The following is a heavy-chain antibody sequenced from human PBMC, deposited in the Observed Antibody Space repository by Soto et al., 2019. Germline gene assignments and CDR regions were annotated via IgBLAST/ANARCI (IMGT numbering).Heavy chain of an antibody. Sequence: PSETLSLTCTVSGGSISSGSYYWGWIRQPPGKGLEWIGSIYYSGSTYYNPSLKSRVTISVDTSKNQFSLKLSSVTAADTAVYYCARHSRLLWFGELFGYYYYGMDVWGQGTTVTVSS. CDR3: ARHSRLLWFGELFGYYYYGMDV. J-gene: IGHJ6*02. V-gene: IGHV4-39*01. CDR1: GGSISSGSYY. D-gene: IGHD3-10*01. CDR2: IYYSGST.